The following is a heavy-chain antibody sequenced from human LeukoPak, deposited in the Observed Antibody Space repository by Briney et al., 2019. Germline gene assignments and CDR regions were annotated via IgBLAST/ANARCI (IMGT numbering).Heavy chain of an antibody. CDR1: GGTFSSYA. D-gene: IGHD2-15*01. CDR3: ARVGGGNGRFDP. J-gene: IGHJ5*02. CDR2: IIPIFGTA. V-gene: IGHV1-69*05. Sequence: SVKVSCKASGGTFSSYAISWVRQAPGQGLEWMGRIIPIFGTANYAQKFQGRVTITTDESTSAAYMELSSLRSEDTAVYYCARVGGGNGRFDPWGQGTLVTVSS.